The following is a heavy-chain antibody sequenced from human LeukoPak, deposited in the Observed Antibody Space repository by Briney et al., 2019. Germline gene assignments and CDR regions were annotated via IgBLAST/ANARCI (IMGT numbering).Heavy chain of an antibody. D-gene: IGHD6-13*01. V-gene: IGHV1-69*06. Sequence: SVKVSCKASGYTFTSYAMNWVRQAPGQGLEWMGGIIPIFGTTNYAQKFQDRATITADKSTSTAYMELSSLRSEDTAVYYCARVVGLTGYSSSWYSGYYYYMDVWGKGTTVTVSS. CDR3: ARVVGLTGYSSSWYSGYYYYMDV. J-gene: IGHJ6*03. CDR2: IIPIFGTT. CDR1: GYTFTSYA.